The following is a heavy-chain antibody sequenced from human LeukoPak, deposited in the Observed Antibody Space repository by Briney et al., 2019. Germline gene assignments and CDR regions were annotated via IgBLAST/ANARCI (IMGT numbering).Heavy chain of an antibody. D-gene: IGHD2-21*02. CDR3: ARVVVTFDY. V-gene: IGHV1-3*01. J-gene: IGHJ4*02. Sequence: ASVKVSCKASGYTFTNNAMHWVRQAPGQRLEWMGWINVGNGNTKYSQKFQGRVTFTRDTSASTAYMELSSLRSEDTAVYYCARVVVTFDYWGQGTLVTVSS. CDR1: GYTFTNNA. CDR2: INVGNGNT.